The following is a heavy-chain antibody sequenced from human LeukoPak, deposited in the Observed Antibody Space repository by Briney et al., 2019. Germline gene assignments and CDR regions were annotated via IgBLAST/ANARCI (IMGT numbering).Heavy chain of an antibody. CDR2: INPNSGGT. CDR1: GYTFTGYY. D-gene: IGHD4-17*01. Sequence: GASVKVSCKASGYTFTGYYMHWVRQAPGQGLEWMGWINPNSGGTNYAQKFQGRVTMTRDTSISTAYMELSRLRSEDTAVYYCARARGTVTKKTYYYYYMDVWGKGTTVTVSS. V-gene: IGHV1-2*02. CDR3: ARARGTVTKKTYYYYYMDV. J-gene: IGHJ6*03.